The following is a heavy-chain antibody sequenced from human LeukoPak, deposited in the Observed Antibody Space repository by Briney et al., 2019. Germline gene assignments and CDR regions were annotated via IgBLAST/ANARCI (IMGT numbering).Heavy chain of an antibody. CDR2: ISSSSSYI. V-gene: IGHV3-21*04. CDR3: ARDWRVGFDP. CDR1: GFTFSSYS. Sequence: GGSLRLPCAASGFTFSSYSMNWVRQAPGKGLEWVSSISSSSSYIYYADSVKGRFTISRDNAKNSLYLQMNSLRAEDTALYYCARDWRVGFDPWGQGTLVTVSS. J-gene: IGHJ5*02.